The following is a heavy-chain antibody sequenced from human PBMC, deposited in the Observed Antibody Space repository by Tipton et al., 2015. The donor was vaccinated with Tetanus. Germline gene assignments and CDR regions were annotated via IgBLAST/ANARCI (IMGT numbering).Heavy chain of an antibody. CDR1: GASLRGGDYH. J-gene: IGHJ4*02. D-gene: IGHD3-22*01. CDR3: ARDSYYSSRWSFADY. V-gene: IGHV4-61*08. Sequence: TLSLTCTVSGASLRGGDYHWSWIRQPPGKGLEWLAYISGSGTTNSNYFLKSRITMTQDTSRNQFSLKLTSVTAADTAVYYCARDSYYSSRWSFADYWGQGTLVTVSS. CDR2: ISGSGTT.